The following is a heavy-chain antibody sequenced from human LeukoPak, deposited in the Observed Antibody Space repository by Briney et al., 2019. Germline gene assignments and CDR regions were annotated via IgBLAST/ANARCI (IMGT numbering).Heavy chain of an antibody. CDR2: ISTGSTYI. Sequence: GGSLRLSCIGSGFSFNGYSMNWIRQAPGKGLERVSSISTGSTYIYYANSVKGRFTVSRDNAGNSLYLQMDRLAVEDTAVYYCARDPRGSGPFDPWGQGTLVTVSS. CDR1: GFSFNGYS. CDR3: ARDPRGSGPFDP. V-gene: IGHV3-21*01. J-gene: IGHJ5*02. D-gene: IGHD3-10*01.